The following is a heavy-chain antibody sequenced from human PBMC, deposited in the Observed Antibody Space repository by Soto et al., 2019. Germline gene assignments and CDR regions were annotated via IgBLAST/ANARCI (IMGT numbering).Heavy chain of an antibody. V-gene: IGHV3-30-3*01. Sequence: GRSLRLSCAASGFTVSSYAMHWVRQAPGKGLEWVAVISYDGSNKYYADSVKGRFTISRDNSKNTLYLQMNSLRAEDTAVYYCARGMDTAMVFYYYYYGMDVWGQGTTVTVSS. CDR1: GFTVSSYA. J-gene: IGHJ6*02. CDR3: ARGMDTAMVFYYYYYGMDV. D-gene: IGHD5-18*01. CDR2: ISYDGSNK.